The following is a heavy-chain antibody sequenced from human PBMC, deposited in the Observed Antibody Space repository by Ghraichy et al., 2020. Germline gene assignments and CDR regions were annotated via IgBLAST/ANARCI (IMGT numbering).Heavy chain of an antibody. D-gene: IGHD1-7*01. V-gene: IGHV4-34*01. CDR1: GGSFSGAH. Sequence: SETLSLTCAVYGGSFSGAHWTWIRQPPGKGLEWIGEITHSGTTNYNPSLKSRVTMSADTSKNQFSLNLTSVTAADTAVYYCARVLGGTTLWWYDPWGQGNLVIVSS. J-gene: IGHJ5*02. CDR3: ARVLGGTTLWWYDP. CDR2: ITHSGTT.